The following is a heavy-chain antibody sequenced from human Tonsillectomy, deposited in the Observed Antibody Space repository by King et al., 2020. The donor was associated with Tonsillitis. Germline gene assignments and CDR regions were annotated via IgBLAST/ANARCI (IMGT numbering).Heavy chain of an antibody. D-gene: IGHD3-22*01. CDR2: IYSGGST. CDR1: GFTVSSNY. J-gene: IGHJ3*02. Sequence: VQLVESGGGLVQPGGSLRLSCAASGFTVSSNYMSWVRQAPGKGLEWVSGIYSGGSTFYADSLKGRFAISRDNSKNTLYLQMNSLRAEDTAVYYCARGYEYYDSSGYLDAFDIWGPGTMVTVSS. V-gene: IGHV3-66*01. CDR3: ARGYEYYDSSGYLDAFDI.